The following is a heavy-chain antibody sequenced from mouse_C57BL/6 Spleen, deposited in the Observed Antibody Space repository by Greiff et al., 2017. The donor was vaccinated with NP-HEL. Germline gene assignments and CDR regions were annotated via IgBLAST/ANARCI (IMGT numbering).Heavy chain of an antibody. D-gene: IGHD1-1*01. J-gene: IGHJ1*03. V-gene: IGHV14-4*01. Sequence: VQLQQSGAELVRPGASVKLSCTASGFNIKDDYMHWVKQRPEQGLEWIGWIDPENGDTEYASKFQGKATITADTSSNTAYLQLSSLTSEDTAVYYCTRYYGSSEGWYFDVWGTGTTVTVSS. CDR3: TRYYGSSEGWYFDV. CDR2: IDPENGDT. CDR1: GFNIKDDY.